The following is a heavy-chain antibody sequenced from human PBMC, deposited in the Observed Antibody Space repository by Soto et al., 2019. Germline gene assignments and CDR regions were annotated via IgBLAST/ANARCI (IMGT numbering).Heavy chain of an antibody. CDR2: IYYSGST. V-gene: IGHV4-59*08. CDR3: ARSRGNWNGFDY. D-gene: IGHD1-1*01. CDR1: GGSISSYY. Sequence: SETLSLTCTVSGGSISSYYWSWIRQPPGKGLEWIGYIYYSGSTNYNPSLKSRVTISVDTSKNQFSLRLSSVTAADTAVYYCARSRGNWNGFDYWGQGTLVTVSS. J-gene: IGHJ4*02.